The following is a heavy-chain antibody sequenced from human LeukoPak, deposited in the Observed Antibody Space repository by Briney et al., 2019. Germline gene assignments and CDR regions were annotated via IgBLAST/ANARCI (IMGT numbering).Heavy chain of an antibody. Sequence: ASVKVSCKDSGYTFTSYGISWVRQAPGQGLEWMGWISAYNGNTNYAQKFQGRVTMTTDTSTSTAYMELRSLRSDDTAVYYCASREWLVVGHYYYYMDVWGKGTTVTISS. CDR3: ASREWLVVGHYYYYMDV. J-gene: IGHJ6*03. CDR1: GYTFTSYG. CDR2: ISAYNGNT. D-gene: IGHD6-19*01. V-gene: IGHV1-18*01.